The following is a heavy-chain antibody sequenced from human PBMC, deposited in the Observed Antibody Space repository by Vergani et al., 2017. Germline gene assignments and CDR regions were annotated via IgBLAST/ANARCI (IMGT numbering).Heavy chain of an antibody. CDR1: GYTFTDHY. CDR2: VDPEDGET. V-gene: IGHV1-69-2*01. Sequence: EVQLVQSGAEVKKPGATMKISCKVSGYTFTDHYMHWVKQAPGKGLEWMGLVDPEDGETIYAEKFKGRVTIAADTSTDTAHLELRSLRSDVTAVYYCAREQWLPIDYFDYWGQGTLVTVSS. CDR3: AREQWLPIDYFDY. J-gene: IGHJ4*02. D-gene: IGHD6-19*01.